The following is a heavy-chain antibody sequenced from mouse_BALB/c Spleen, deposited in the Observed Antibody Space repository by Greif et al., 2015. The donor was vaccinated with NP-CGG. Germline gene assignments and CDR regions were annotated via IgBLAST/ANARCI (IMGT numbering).Heavy chain of an antibody. Sequence: EVKLVESGGGLVQPGGSRKLSCAASGFTFSSFGMHWVRQAPEKGLEWVAYISSGSSTIYYADTVKGRFTISRDNPKNTLFLQMTSLRSEDTAMYYCARLAYDGWFAYWGQGTLVTVSA. CDR1: GFTFSSFG. CDR3: ARLAYDGWFAY. CDR2: ISSGSSTI. J-gene: IGHJ3*01. D-gene: IGHD2-3*01. V-gene: IGHV5-17*02.